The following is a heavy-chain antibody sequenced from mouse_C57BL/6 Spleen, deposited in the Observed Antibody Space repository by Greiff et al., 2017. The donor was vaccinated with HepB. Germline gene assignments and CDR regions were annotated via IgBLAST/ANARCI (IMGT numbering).Heavy chain of an antibody. CDR3: ARWVGSSYPGY. D-gene: IGHD1-1*01. V-gene: IGHV1-69*01. CDR1: GYTFTSYW. Sequence: QVQLKQPGAELVMPGASVKLTCKASGYTFTSYWMHWVKQRPGQGLEWIGEIDPSDSYTNYNQKFKGKSTLTVAKSSSTADMQLSSLSSEDSAVDYCARWVGSSYPGYWGQGATLTVSS. J-gene: IGHJ2*01. CDR2: IDPSDSYT.